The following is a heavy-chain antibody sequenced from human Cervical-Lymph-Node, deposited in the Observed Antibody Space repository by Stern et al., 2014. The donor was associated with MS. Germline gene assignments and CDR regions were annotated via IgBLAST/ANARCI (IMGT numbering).Heavy chain of an antibody. CDR1: GYTFTGYYY. V-gene: IGHV1-2*06. CDR3: ATIDYGDYKDY. D-gene: IGHD4-17*01. J-gene: IGHJ4*02. Sequence: QVQLVQSGAEVKKPGASVKVSCQASGYTFTGYYYLHWVRQAPGQGLEWVGRINRNSGGTNYAQKFQGRVTMTRDTSISTVYMELSSLRSDDTAVYYCATIDYGDYKDYWGQGTLVTGSS. CDR2: INRNSGGT.